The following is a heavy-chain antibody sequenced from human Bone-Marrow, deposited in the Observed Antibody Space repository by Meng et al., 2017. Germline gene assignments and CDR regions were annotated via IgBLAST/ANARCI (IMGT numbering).Heavy chain of an antibody. CDR1: GHDFTAYF. J-gene: IGHJ4*02. Sequence: QEPLVQSGAEVNKPGPSMPVSCPASGHDFTAYFLPWVRLAPGQGLQWVGQIDPYSGDTVYAQKFRGRVTMTRDTSVNSAYLEVNRLTSDDTAVYYCACRAGYNTGWHSWGQGTLVTVSS. V-gene: IGHV1-2*06. D-gene: IGHD6-19*01. CDR2: IDPYSGDT. CDR3: ACRAGYNTGWHS.